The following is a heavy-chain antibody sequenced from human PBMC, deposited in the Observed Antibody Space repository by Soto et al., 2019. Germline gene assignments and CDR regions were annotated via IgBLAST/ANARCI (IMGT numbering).Heavy chain of an antibody. CDR3: ATGWGLIAAQAY. CDR1: GYTLTELS. J-gene: IGHJ4*02. V-gene: IGHV1-24*01. Sequence: ASVKVSCKVSGYTLTELSMHWVRQAPGKGLEWMGGFDPEDGETIYAQKFQGRVTMTEDTSTDTAYMELSSLRSEDTAVYYCATGWGLIAAQAYWGQGTLVTVSS. CDR2: FDPEDGET. D-gene: IGHD6-6*01.